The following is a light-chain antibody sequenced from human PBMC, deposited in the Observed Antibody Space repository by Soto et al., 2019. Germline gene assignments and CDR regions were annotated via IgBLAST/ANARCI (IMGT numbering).Light chain of an antibody. Sequence: EIVLTQSPCTLSLSPGEIATLSCRASQSVSSSYLGWYQQKPGQAPRLLIYGASSRATGIPDRFSGSGSGTDFTLTISRLEPEDFAVYYCQQYGSSPWTFGQGTKVDI. CDR3: QQYGSSPWT. J-gene: IGKJ1*01. CDR1: QSVSSSY. CDR2: GAS. V-gene: IGKV3-20*01.